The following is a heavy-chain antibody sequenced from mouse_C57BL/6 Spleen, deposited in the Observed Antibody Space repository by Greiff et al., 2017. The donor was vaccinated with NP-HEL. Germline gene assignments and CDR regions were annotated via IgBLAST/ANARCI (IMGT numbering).Heavy chain of an antibody. CDR2: IYPGNSDT. J-gene: IGHJ3*01. CDR3: TRGRGPAWFAY. CDR1: GYTFTSYW. D-gene: IGHD3-3*01. V-gene: IGHV1-5*01. Sequence: EVQLQQSGTVLARPGASVKMSCKTSGYTFTSYWMHWVKQRPGQGLEWIGAIYPGNSDTSYNQKFKGKAKLTAVTSASTAYMELSSLTNEDSAVYYCTRGRGPAWFAYWGQGTLVTVSA.